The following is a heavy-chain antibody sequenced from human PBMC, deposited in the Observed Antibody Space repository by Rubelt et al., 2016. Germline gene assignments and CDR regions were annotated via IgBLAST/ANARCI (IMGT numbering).Heavy chain of an antibody. J-gene: IGHJ4*02. D-gene: IGHD3-3*01. CDR3: ARHRTSDGFYGVLDY. CDR2: IFSTGAA. V-gene: IGHV4-59*08. Sequence: GLEWIAFIFSTGAANYSPSLESRVTISVDTSKRQVSLKLHSVTAADTAVYYCARHRTSDGFYGVLDYWGQGTLVTVSS.